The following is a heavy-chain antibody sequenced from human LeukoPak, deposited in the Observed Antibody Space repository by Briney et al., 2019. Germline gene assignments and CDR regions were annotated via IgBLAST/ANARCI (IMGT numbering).Heavy chain of an antibody. J-gene: IGHJ6*02. CDR3: ARAGILTGRLYYYYGMDV. D-gene: IGHD3-9*01. CDR2: INPNSGGT. Sequence: ASVKVSCKASGYTFTDYYIHWVRQAPGQGLEWMGWINPNSGGTNYPQKFQGRVTVTRDTSISTAYMKLSRLRSDDTAVYYCARAGILTGRLYYYYGMDVWGQGTTVTVSS. V-gene: IGHV1-2*02. CDR1: GYTFTDYY.